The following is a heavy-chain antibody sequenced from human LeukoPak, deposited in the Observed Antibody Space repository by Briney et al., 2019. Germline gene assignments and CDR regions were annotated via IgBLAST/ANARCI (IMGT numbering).Heavy chain of an antibody. CDR1: GGSISSSSSY. Sequence: SETLSLTCTVSGGSISSSSSYWGWIRQPPGKGLEWIGYIYSSGSTHYNPSLQSRVTISLDTSKNQFSLKLTSVTAADTAMYYCARRGPVAGWFDPWGQGTLVTVSS. V-gene: IGHV4-61*05. CDR2: IYSSGST. D-gene: IGHD6-19*01. J-gene: IGHJ5*02. CDR3: ARRGPVAGWFDP.